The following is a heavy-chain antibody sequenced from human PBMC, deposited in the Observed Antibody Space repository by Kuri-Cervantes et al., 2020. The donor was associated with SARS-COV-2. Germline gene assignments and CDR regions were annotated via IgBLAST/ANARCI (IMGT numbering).Heavy chain of an antibody. J-gene: IGHJ3*02. Sequence: AVQETCKDSGGSFRTYAITWVRQDPGQPLEWMGGIIPIFRKLNYAQKCQGRVTITADEPTTTAYMELSSLKSEDTAVYYCARGYPKPYDSRFVHAFDIWGQGTMVTVSS. D-gene: IGHD3-22*01. CDR1: GGSFRTYA. CDR3: ARGYPKPYDSRFVHAFDI. CDR2: IIPIFRKL. V-gene: IGHV1-69*01.